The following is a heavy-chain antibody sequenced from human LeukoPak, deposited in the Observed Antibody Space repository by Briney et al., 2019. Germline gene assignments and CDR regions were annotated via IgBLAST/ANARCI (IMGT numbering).Heavy chain of an antibody. J-gene: IGHJ4*02. CDR2: ISASTKFI. CDR1: GFTFAAYT. V-gene: IGHV3-21*01. CDR3: ARGGSGGTPVPYYSDY. D-gene: IGHD2-15*01. Sequence: GESLRLSCAASGFTFAAYTMTWVRQAPGKGLGWVSSISASTKFIFYADSVKGRFTISRDNAGNSLYLQMNSLRAEDTALYYCARGGSGGTPVPYYSDYWGQGTLVTVSS.